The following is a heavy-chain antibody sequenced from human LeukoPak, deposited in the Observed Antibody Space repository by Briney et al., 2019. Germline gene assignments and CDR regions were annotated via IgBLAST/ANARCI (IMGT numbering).Heavy chain of an antibody. CDR1: GSSISSGNY. Sequence: SETLSLTCGVSGSSISSGNYWGWIRQPPGQGLEWIGTIYHSGNTYYNPSLKSRVTLSVDTSKNQFPLNLNSVTAADTAVYFCARGGFCSGPTCYSLWFWGPGTLVTVSS. CDR2: IYHSGNT. J-gene: IGHJ4*02. V-gene: IGHV4-38-2*01. D-gene: IGHD2-15*01. CDR3: ARGGFCSGPTCYSLWF.